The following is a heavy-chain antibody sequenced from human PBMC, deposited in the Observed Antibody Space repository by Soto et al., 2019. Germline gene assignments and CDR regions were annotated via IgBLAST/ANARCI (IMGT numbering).Heavy chain of an antibody. Sequence: EVQLAETGGGLIQPGGSLRLSCAASGLTVSTNYLSWVRQAPGKGLEWVSIIYSDGSTFYGGSLRGRFTISRDNSKNTLYLQMDSLRAEDTAVYYCARARDSTTGTRINTMDVWGQGTTVTVSS. CDR2: IYSDGST. V-gene: IGHV3-53*02. J-gene: IGHJ6*02. CDR3: ARARDSTTGTRINTMDV. CDR1: GLTVSTNY. D-gene: IGHD4-4*01.